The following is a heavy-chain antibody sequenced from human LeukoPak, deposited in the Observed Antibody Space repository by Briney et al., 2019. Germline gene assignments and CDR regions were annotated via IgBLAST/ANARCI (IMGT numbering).Heavy chain of an antibody. CDR2: IIPIFGTA. J-gene: IGHJ6*02. CDR1: GGTFSSYA. Sequence: GASVKVSCKASGGTFSSYAISWVRQAPGQGLEWMGGIIPIFGTANYAQKFQGRVTITADESTSTAYMELSSLRSGDTAVYYCARDRRDYYYYYYGMDVWGQGTTVTVSS. V-gene: IGHV1-69*13. D-gene: IGHD4-11*01. CDR3: ARDRRDYYYYYYGMDV.